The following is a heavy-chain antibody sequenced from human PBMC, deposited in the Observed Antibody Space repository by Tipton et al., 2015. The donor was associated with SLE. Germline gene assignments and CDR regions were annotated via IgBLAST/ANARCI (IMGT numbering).Heavy chain of an antibody. CDR2: IYYSGST. CDR1: GYSITTAYY. Sequence: TLSLTCAVSGYSITTAYYWGWIRQPPGKGLEWIGSIYYSGSTYYNPSLKSRVTISVDTSKNQFSLKLSSVTAADTAVYYCARTITGTTGVTDAFDIWGQGTMVTVSS. V-gene: IGHV4-38-2*01. D-gene: IGHD1-7*01. J-gene: IGHJ3*02. CDR3: ARTITGTTGVTDAFDI.